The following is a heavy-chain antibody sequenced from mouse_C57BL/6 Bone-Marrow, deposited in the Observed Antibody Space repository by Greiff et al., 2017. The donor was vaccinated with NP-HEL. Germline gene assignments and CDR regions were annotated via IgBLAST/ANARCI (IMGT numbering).Heavy chain of an antibody. Sequence: VQLQQSGAELARPGASVKLSCKASGYTFTSYGISWVKQRTGQGLEWIGEIYPRSGNTYYNEKFKGKATLTADKSSSTAYMGLRSLTSEASAVYFCARQLRLQYYFDYWGQGTTLTVSS. CDR2: IYPRSGNT. V-gene: IGHV1-81*01. J-gene: IGHJ2*01. CDR1: GYTFTSYG. CDR3: ARQLRLQYYFDY. D-gene: IGHD3-2*02.